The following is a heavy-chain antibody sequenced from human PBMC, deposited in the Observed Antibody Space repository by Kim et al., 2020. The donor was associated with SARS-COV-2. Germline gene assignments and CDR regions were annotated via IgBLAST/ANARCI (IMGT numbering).Heavy chain of an antibody. V-gene: IGHV5-10-1*01. CDR1: GYSFTSYW. Sequence: GESLKISCKGSGYSFTSYWISWVRQMPGKGLEWMGRIDPSDSYTNYSPSFQGHVTISADKSINTAYLQWSSLKASDTAMYYCARHPTYYYGSGSYSAEYFQHWGQGTLVTVSS. D-gene: IGHD3-10*01. CDR2: IDPSDSYT. CDR3: ARHPTYYYGSGSYSAEYFQH. J-gene: IGHJ1*01.